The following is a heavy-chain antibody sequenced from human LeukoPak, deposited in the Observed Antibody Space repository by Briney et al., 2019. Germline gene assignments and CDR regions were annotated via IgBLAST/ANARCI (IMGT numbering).Heavy chain of an antibody. CDR2: IIPIFGRA. V-gene: IGHV1-69*01. J-gene: IGHJ3*02. Sequence: ASVKVSCKASGGTFRSYVITWVRQAPGQGLEWMGGIIPIFGRADYAQKFQGRVMITADESTSTAYMELSSLRSEDTAVSYCSLYYYDSSGYYSNDAFDIWGQGTMVTVSS. D-gene: IGHD3-22*01. CDR3: SLYYYDSSGYYSNDAFDI. CDR1: GGTFRSYV.